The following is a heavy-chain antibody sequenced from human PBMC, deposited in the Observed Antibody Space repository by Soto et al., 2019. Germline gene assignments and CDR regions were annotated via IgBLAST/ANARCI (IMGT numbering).Heavy chain of an antibody. V-gene: IGHV1-2*02. D-gene: IGHD5-12*01. J-gene: IGHJ4*02. Sequence: VHLVQSGAEVKKPGASVKVSCTASGYTFIDSFIHWFRQAPGQGLEWMGWTNPNSGATEFAQKFQGRVTMTRDTSISTAYMELSRLKSDDTAVYYCARDLGGYDLYGPDSWGQGTLVTVSS. CDR3: ARDLGGYDLYGPDS. CDR2: TNPNSGAT. CDR1: GYTFIDSF.